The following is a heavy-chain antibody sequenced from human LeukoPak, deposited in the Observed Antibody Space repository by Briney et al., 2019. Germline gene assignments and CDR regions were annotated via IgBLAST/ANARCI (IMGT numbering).Heavy chain of an antibody. CDR1: GFTFSSYW. CDR2: IKQDGSEK. J-gene: IGHJ5*02. CDR3: AKTPRSSGYNWFDP. V-gene: IGHV3-7*01. D-gene: IGHD3-22*01. Sequence: PGGSLRLSCAASGFTFSSYWMSWVRQAPGKGLEWVANIKQDGSEKYYVDSVKGRFTISRDNAKNSLYLQMNSLRAEDTAVYYCAKTPRSSGYNWFDPWGQGTLVTVSS.